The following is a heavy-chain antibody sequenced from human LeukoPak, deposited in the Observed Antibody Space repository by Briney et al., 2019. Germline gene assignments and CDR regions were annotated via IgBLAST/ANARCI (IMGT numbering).Heavy chain of an antibody. D-gene: IGHD6-13*01. V-gene: IGHV4-59*08. J-gene: IGHJ4*02. Sequence: SETLSLTCTVSGGSISSYHWSWIRQPPGKGLEWIGYIYYSGSTNYNPSLKSRVTISVDTSKNQFSLKLSSVTAADTAVYYCARHVRAAAGTGFDYWGQGTLVTVSS. CDR1: GGSISSYH. CDR3: ARHVRAAAGTGFDY. CDR2: IYYSGST.